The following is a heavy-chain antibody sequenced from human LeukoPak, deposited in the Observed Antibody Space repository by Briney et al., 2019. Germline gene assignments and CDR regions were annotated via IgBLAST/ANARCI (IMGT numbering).Heavy chain of an antibody. V-gene: IGHV4-59*08. CDR3: ARISMVRGVPLGFFDP. CDR1: GGSISSYY. Sequence: SETLSLTCTVSGGSISSYYWSWIRQPPGKGLEWIGYMYYSGSTNFNPSLKSRVTISVDTSKIQFSLKLNSVTAADTAVYYCARISMVRGVPLGFFDPWGQGTLVTVSS. D-gene: IGHD3-10*01. J-gene: IGHJ5*02. CDR2: MYYSGST.